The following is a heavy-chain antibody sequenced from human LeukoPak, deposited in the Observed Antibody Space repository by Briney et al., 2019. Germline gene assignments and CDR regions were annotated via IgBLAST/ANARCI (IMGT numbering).Heavy chain of an antibody. CDR3: ARVYRDSSGWFHFDY. CDR2: IDGGGDAI. J-gene: IGHJ4*02. Sequence: TGGSLRLSCGASGFTVSSYFMICVPQAPGKGREWLSKIDGGGDAIKYADSVKGRFTISRENAKNSLYLQMNSLRAEDTAVYYCARVYRDSSGWFHFDYWGQGTLVTVSS. CDR1: GFTVSSYF. V-gene: IGHV3-48*01. D-gene: IGHD6-19*01.